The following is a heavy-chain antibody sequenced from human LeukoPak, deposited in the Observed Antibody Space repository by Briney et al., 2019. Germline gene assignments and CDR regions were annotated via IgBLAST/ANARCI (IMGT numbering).Heavy chain of an antibody. CDR2: ISGGGGAT. CDR1: GFTFNNYA. J-gene: IGHJ4*02. V-gene: IGHV3-23*01. D-gene: IGHD4-17*01. CDR3: AKEPTLTATSYGYSDY. Sequence: GGSLRLSCAASGFTFNNYAMNWVRQAPGKGLEWVSGISGGGGATYSADAVKGRFTISRDNSKNTLYLQMNSLRVEDAAIYYCAKEPTLTATSYGYSDYWGQGTLVTVSS.